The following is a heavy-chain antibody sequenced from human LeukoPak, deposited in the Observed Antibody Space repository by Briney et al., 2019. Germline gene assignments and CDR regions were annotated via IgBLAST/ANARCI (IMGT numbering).Heavy chain of an antibody. CDR1: GYTFTSHY. V-gene: IGHV1-46*01. CDR2: IHPSSGST. J-gene: IGHJ4*02. Sequence: ASVKVSCKASGYTFTSHYMHWVRQAPGQGLEWMGIIHPSSGSTNYAQKFQGRVTMTRDTSTSTIYLEPSSLRSEDTAVYYCARSKDRRFLEWLGTFDYWGQGTLVTVSS. CDR3: ARSKDRRFLEWLGTFDY. D-gene: IGHD3-3*01.